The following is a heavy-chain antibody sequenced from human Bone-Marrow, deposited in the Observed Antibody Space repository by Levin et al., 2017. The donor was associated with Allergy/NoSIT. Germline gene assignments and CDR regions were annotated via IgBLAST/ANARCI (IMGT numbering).Heavy chain of an antibody. CDR2: IWYDGSNK. V-gene: IGHV3-33*01. CDR3: ARDSRPTYYFDS. CDR1: GFTFSSYG. J-gene: IGHJ4*02. Sequence: PGGSLRLSCAASGFTFSSYGMHWVRQAPGKGLEWVAVIWYDGSNKYYADSVKGRFTISRDNSKNTLYLQMNSLRAEDTAVYYCARDSRPTYYFDSWGQGTLVTVSS.